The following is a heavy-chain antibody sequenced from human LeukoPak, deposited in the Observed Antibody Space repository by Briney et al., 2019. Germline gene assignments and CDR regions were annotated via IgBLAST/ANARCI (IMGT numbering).Heavy chain of an antibody. Sequence: SVKVSCKASGGTFSSYVISWVRQTPGQGLEWMGRIIPILGIANYAQKFQGRVTITADKSTSTAYMELSSLRSEDTAVYYCARDRVAAAGLFDYWGQGTLVTVSS. D-gene: IGHD6-13*01. CDR1: GGTFSSYV. J-gene: IGHJ4*02. CDR2: IIPILGIA. V-gene: IGHV1-69*04. CDR3: ARDRVAAAGLFDY.